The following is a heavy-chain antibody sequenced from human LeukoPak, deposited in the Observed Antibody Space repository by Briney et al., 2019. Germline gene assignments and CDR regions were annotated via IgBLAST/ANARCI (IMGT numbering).Heavy chain of an antibody. Sequence: SETLSLTCAVYGGSFSGYYWSWIRQPPGKGLEWIGEINHSGSTNYNPSLKSRVTISVDTSKNQFSLKLSSVTAADTAVYYCASRNPGIAAAGTPETGDYWGQGTLVTVSS. V-gene: IGHV4-34*01. CDR1: GGSFSGYY. D-gene: IGHD6-13*01. CDR2: INHSGST. CDR3: ASRNPGIAAAGTPETGDY. J-gene: IGHJ4*02.